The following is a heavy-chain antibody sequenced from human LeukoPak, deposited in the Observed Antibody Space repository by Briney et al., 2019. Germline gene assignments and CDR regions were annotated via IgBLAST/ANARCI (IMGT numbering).Heavy chain of an antibody. CDR2: ISSSSSYI. D-gene: IGHD4-17*01. CDR3: ARVGLDYGDTYYFDH. CDR1: GFTFSSYS. V-gene: IGHV3-21*01. Sequence: GGSLRLSCAAPGFTFSSYSMNWVRQAPGKGLEWVSSISSSSSYIYYADSVKGRFTISRDNAKNSLYLQMNSLRAEDTAVYYCARVGLDYGDTYYFDHWGQGTLVTVSS. J-gene: IGHJ4*02.